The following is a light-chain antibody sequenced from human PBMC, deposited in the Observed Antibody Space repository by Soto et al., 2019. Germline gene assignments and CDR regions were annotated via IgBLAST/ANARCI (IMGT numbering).Light chain of an antibody. CDR2: EGS. CDR3: CSYAGTNV. CDR1: SSDVGSYNL. V-gene: IGLV2-23*01. Sequence: QSVLAQPASVSGSPGQSITISCTGTSSDVGSYNLVSWYQQHPGKAPKLMIYEGSKRPSGVSNRFSGSKSGNTASLTISGLQAEDEADYYCCSYAGTNVFGNGTKVTVX. J-gene: IGLJ1*01.